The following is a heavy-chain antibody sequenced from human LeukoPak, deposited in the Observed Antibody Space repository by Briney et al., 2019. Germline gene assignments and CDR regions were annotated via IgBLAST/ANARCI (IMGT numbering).Heavy chain of an antibody. Sequence: GGSLRLSCAASGIPFNIFTMTWVRQAPGKGLEWVSAISGSASGGTTYEDSVKGRFTISRDNSKGSLYLQMNSLRAEDTAVYYCAKVKTHWYFDNWGRGTLVTVSS. J-gene: IGHJ4*02. D-gene: IGHD1-1*01. CDR2: ISGSASGGT. CDR3: AKVKTHWYFDN. CDR1: GIPFNIFT. V-gene: IGHV3-23*01.